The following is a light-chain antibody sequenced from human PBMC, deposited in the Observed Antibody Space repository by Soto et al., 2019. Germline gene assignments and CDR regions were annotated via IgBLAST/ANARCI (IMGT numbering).Light chain of an antibody. Sequence: EIVLTQSPGTLSLSPGERATLSCRASHSVAKNYLAWYQQKPGQAPRLLIHGASNRATGIPDRFSGSGSGTDFTLTISRLEPEDFALFYCQQYATAPLTFGGGTKVEIK. CDR1: HSVAKNY. CDR2: GAS. CDR3: QQYATAPLT. V-gene: IGKV3-20*01. J-gene: IGKJ4*01.